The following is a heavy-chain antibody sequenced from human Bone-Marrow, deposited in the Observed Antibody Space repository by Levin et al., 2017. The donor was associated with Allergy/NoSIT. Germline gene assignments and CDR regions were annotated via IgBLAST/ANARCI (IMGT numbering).Heavy chain of an antibody. CDR3: ARLGYDYIWGSYPSHFDY. CDR1: GYTFTSYG. Sequence: ASVKVSCKASGYTFTSYGISWVRQAPGQGLEWMGWISAYNGNTNYAQKLQGRVTMTTDTSTSTAYMELRSLRSDDTAVYYCARLGYDYIWGSYPSHFDYWGQGTLVTVSS. V-gene: IGHV1-18*01. D-gene: IGHD3-16*02. J-gene: IGHJ4*02. CDR2: ISAYNGNT.